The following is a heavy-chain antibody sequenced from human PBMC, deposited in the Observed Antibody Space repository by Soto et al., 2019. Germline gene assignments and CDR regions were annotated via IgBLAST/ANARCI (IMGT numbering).Heavy chain of an antibody. Sequence: EVQLVESGGGLVQPGGSLRISCAVSGFTFSSYWMSWVRQAPGKGLEWVATIKQDGSEKYYVDSVKGRFTISRDNAENSLYLQMNSLSAEDTAVYFCARDVGCDYVNWGQGTLVTVSS. CDR1: GFTFSSYW. J-gene: IGHJ4*02. V-gene: IGHV3-7*01. CDR2: IKQDGSEK. D-gene: IGHD3-16*01. CDR3: ARDVGCDYVN.